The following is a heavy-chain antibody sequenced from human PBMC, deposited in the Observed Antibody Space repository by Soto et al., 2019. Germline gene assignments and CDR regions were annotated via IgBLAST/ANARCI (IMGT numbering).Heavy chain of an antibody. D-gene: IGHD3-3*01. V-gene: IGHV3-23*01. CDR3: AKVISQGPWGDFWSGRGGAFDI. Sequence: GGSLRLSCAASGFTFSSYAMSWVRQAPGKGLEWVSAISGSGGSTYYADSVKGRFTISRDNSKNTLYLQMNSLRAEDTAVYYCAKVISQGPWGDFWSGRGGAFDIWGQGTMVTVSS. J-gene: IGHJ3*02. CDR1: GFTFSSYA. CDR2: ISGSGGST.